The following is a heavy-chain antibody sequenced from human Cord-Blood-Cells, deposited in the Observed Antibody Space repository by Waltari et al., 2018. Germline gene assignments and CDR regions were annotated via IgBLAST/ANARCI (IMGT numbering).Heavy chain of an antibody. CDR2: IYYSGST. CDR3: ARSNNWFDP. Sequence: QVQLQESGPGLVTPSETLSLTCTVSGGSISSYYWSWIRQPPGKGLEWIGYIYYSGSTNYNPSLKSRVTISVDTSKNQFSLKLSSVTAADTAVYYCARSNNWFDPWGQGTLVTVSS. CDR1: GGSISSYY. V-gene: IGHV4-59*08. J-gene: IGHJ5*02.